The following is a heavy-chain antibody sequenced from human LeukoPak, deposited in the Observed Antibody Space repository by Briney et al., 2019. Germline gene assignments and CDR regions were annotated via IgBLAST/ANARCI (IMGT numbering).Heavy chain of an antibody. V-gene: IGHV3-23*01. CDR3: AKFTVTTLGYFDY. J-gene: IGHJ4*02. D-gene: IGHD4-17*01. CDR1: GFTFSSYA. Sequence: PGGSLGLSCAASGFTFSSYAMSWVRQAPGKGLEWVAAISGSGGSTYYADSVKGRFTISRDNSKNTLYLQMNSLRAEDTAVYYCAKFTVTTLGYFDYWGQGTLVTVSS. CDR2: ISGSGGST.